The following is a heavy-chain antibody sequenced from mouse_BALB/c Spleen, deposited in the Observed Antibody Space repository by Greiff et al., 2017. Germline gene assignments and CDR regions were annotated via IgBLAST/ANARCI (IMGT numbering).Heavy chain of an antibody. J-gene: IGHJ3*01. V-gene: IGHV5-15*02. CDR2: ISNLAYSI. CDR1: GFTFSDYG. Sequence: EVKVVESGGGLVQPGGSRKLSCAASGFTFSDYGMAWVRQAPGKGPEWVAFISNLAYSIYYADTVTGRFTISRENAKNTLYLEMSSLRSEDTAMYYCAREGGTTPFAYWGQGTLVTVSA. CDR3: AREGGTTPFAY. D-gene: IGHD4-1*01.